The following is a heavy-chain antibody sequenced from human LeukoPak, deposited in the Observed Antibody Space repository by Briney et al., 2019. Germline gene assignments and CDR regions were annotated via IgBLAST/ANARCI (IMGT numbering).Heavy chain of an antibody. D-gene: IGHD3-22*01. J-gene: IGHJ4*02. CDR3: ARCMWLAGLIDY. V-gene: IGHV4-59*01. CDR2: IYYSGST. CDR1: GGSISSYY. Sequence: SETLSLTCTVSGGSISSYYWSWIRQPPGKGLEWIGYIYYSGSTNYNPSLKSRVTISVDTSKNQFSLKLSSVTAADTAVYYCARCMWLAGLIDYWGQGTLVTVSS.